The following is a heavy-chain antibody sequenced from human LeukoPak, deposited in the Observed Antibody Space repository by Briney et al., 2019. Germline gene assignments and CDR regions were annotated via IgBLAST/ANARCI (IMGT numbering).Heavy chain of an antibody. CDR2: INHSGST. Sequence: SETLSLTCAVYGGSFSGYYWSWIRQPPGKGLEWIAEINHSGSTNYNPSLKSRVTISVDTSKNQFSLKLSSVTAADTAVYYCARGTRWLRDFDYWGQGTLVTVSS. CDR3: ARGTRWLRDFDY. V-gene: IGHV4-34*01. J-gene: IGHJ4*02. D-gene: IGHD5-24*01. CDR1: GGSFSGYY.